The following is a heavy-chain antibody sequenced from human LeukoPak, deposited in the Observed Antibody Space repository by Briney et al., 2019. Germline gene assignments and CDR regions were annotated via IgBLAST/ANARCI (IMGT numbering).Heavy chain of an antibody. CDR1: GFTLSSYA. CDR3: ARILHYYYYMDV. CDR2: IKQDGSEK. J-gene: IGHJ6*03. V-gene: IGHV3-7*01. Sequence: GGSLRLSCAASGFTLSSYAMSWVRQAPGKGLEWVANIKQDGSEKYYVDSVKGRFTISRDNAKNSLYLQMNSLRAEDTAVYYCARILHYYYYMDVWGKGTTVTVSS.